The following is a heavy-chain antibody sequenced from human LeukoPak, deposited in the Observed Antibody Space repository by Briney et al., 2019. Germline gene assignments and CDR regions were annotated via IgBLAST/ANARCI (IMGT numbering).Heavy chain of an antibody. CDR2: INPNGGST. J-gene: IGHJ5*02. CDR3: ARVGYSYGYGPGSWFDP. CDR1: GYTFTSYY. Sequence: ASVKVSCKASGYTFTSYYMHWVRQAPGQGLEWMGIINPNGGSTSYAQKFQGRVTMTRDTSTSTVYMELSSLRSEDTAVYYCARVGYSYGYGPGSWFDPWGQGTLVTVSS. V-gene: IGHV1-46*01. D-gene: IGHD5-18*01.